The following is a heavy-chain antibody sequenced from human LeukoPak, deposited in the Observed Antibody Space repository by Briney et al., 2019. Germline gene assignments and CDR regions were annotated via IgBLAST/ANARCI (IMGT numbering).Heavy chain of an antibody. D-gene: IGHD1-26*01. CDR2: IYYSGTT. CDR1: GGSISSYY. CDR3: ARGAHHSGSYYGPWLAFDI. J-gene: IGHJ3*02. Sequence: SETLSLTCTVSGGSISSYYWSWMRQPPGKGLEWIVYIYYSGTTNYNPSLKSRVTISVDTSKNQFSLKLSSVTAADTAVYYCARGAHHSGSYYGPWLAFDIWGQGTMVTVSS. V-gene: IGHV4-59*01.